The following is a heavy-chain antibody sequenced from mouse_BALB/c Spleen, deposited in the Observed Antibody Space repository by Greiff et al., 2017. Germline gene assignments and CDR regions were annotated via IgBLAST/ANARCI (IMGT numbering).Heavy chain of an antibody. CDR2: IDPANGNT. Sequence: EVQLQQSGAELVKPGASVKLSCTASGFNIKDTYMHWVKQRPEQGLEWIGRIDPANGNTKYDPKFQGKATITADTSSNTAYLQLSSLTSEDTAVYYCEEVYDGYYDDYWGQGTTLTVSS. V-gene: IGHV14-3*02. J-gene: IGHJ2*01. CDR1: GFNIKDTY. D-gene: IGHD2-3*01. CDR3: EEVYDGYYDDY.